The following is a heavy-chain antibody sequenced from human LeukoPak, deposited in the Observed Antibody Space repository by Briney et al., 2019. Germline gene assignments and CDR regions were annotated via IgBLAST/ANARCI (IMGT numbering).Heavy chain of an antibody. J-gene: IGHJ2*01. Sequence: SATLSLTCTVSGGSISGHYWGWIRQPPGKGLEWIGYIYYSGSTNYNASLKSRVNISVDTSKNQFSLKLSSVTAADTAVYYCARLVPGYGYDWYFDPWGRGTLVTVSS. CDR3: ARLVPGYGYDWYFDP. D-gene: IGHD5-18*01. CDR2: IYYSGST. CDR1: GGSISGHY. V-gene: IGHV4-59*08.